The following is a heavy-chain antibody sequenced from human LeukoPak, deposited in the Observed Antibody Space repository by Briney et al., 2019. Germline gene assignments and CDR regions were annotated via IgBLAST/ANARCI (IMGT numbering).Heavy chain of an antibody. D-gene: IGHD4-11*01. CDR1: GGSFSGYY. CDR3: ARTVTTDYYGMDV. V-gene: IGHV4-34*01. Sequence: SETLSLTCAVYGGSFSGYYWSWIRQPPGKGLEWIGEINHSGSTNYSPSLKSRVTISVDTSKNQFSLKLSSVTAADTAVYYCARTVTTDYYGMDVWGQGTTVTVSS. J-gene: IGHJ6*02. CDR2: INHSGST.